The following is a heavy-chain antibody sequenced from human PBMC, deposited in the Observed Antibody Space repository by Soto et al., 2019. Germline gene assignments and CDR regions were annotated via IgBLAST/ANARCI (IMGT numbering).Heavy chain of an antibody. J-gene: IGHJ4*02. V-gene: IGHV1-69*02. CDR1: GGTFSSYS. Sequence: QVQLVQSGAEVKKPGSSVKVSCKASGGTFSSYSISWVRQAPGQGLEWMGRILPILGIANYAQKFQGRVTITADKSTSPAYMELRSLRSEDTAVYYCASSLRVLLDYWGQGTLVTVSS. CDR3: ASSLRVLLDY. CDR2: ILPILGIA. D-gene: IGHD3-16*01.